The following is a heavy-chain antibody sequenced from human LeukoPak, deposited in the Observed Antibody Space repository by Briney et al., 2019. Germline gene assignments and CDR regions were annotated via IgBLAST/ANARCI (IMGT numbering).Heavy chain of an antibody. Sequence: SQTLSLTCAISGDSVSSNSAAWNWIRQSPSRGLEWLGRAYYRSKWYNDYAVSVKSRITINPDTSKNQFSLQLNSVTPEDTAVYYCARTAALRRNDYWYFDLWGRGTLVTVSS. CDR1: GDSVSSNSAA. V-gene: IGHV6-1*01. CDR3: ARTAALRRNDYWYFDL. D-gene: IGHD6-13*01. CDR2: AYYRSKWYN. J-gene: IGHJ2*01.